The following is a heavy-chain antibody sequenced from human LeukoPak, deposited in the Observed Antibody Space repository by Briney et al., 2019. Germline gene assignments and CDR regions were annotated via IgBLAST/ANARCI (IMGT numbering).Heavy chain of an antibody. Sequence: GGSLRLSCAASGFTFSSYWMSWVRQAPGKGLEWVANIKQDGSEKYYVDSVKGRFTISRDNAKNSLYLQMNSLRAEDTAVYYCARGSDSSGYYYYYMDVWGKGTTVTVSS. CDR1: GFTFSSYW. D-gene: IGHD3-22*01. J-gene: IGHJ6*03. V-gene: IGHV3-7*01. CDR2: IKQDGSEK. CDR3: ARGSDSSGYYYYYMDV.